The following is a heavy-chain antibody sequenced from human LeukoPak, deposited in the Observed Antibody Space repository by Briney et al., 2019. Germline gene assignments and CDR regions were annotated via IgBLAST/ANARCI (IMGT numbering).Heavy chain of an antibody. D-gene: IGHD3-22*01. V-gene: IGHV4-59*12. J-gene: IGHJ4*02. CDR3: SRDGYSGLDY. CDR2: IYYTGST. Sequence: SETLSLTCTVPGGSISPYFWSWIRQPPGKGLERIGYIYYTGSTNYNPSLRSRVTISVDTSKNQFSLKLSSVTAADTAVYYCSRDGYSGLDYWGQGTLVTVSS. CDR1: GGSISPYF.